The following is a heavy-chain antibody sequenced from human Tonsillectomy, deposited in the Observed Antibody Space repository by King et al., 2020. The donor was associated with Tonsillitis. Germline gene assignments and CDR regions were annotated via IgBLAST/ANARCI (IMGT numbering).Heavy chain of an antibody. CDR1: GFTCSRYG. CDR3: AKEIKQVAGDWYFDL. CDR2: IGNDGSVT. D-gene: IGHD6-19*01. Sequence: VQLVESGGGVVQPGRSLRLSCAASGFTCSRYGMHWVRQSPGEGLEWVAVIGNDGSVTYYADSVKGRFTLSRDNSENTLYMQMNSLRVEDTAVYYCAKEIKQVAGDWYFDLWGRGTLVIVSS. J-gene: IGHJ2*01. V-gene: IGHV3-30*18.